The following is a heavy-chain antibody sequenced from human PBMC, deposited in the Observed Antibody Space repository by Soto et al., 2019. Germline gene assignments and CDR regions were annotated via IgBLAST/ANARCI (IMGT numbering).Heavy chain of an antibody. V-gene: IGHV1-18*01. CDR1: GYTFTNDA. CDR2: ISVENGDT. D-gene: IGHD3-10*01. Sequence: QVQLVQSGSEVKKPGASVRVSCKASGYTFTNDAISWVRQAPGQGLEWMGWISVENGDTKYAQKCQGRVTMTADTSTSTVYMELRSLRSDDTAVYYCARDAIYGWGSHDYWGQGTLVTVSS. CDR3: ARDAIYGWGSHDY. J-gene: IGHJ4*02.